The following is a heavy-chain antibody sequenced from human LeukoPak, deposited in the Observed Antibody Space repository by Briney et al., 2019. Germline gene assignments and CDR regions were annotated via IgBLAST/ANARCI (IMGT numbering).Heavy chain of an antibody. D-gene: IGHD3-9*01. V-gene: IGHV5-51*01. CDR3: ARHGYDILTGYLNIFSDY. Sequence: GESLKISCKGSGYSFTNYWIGWVRQMPGKGLEWMGIIYPGDSDTRYSPSFQGQVTLSADKSISTAYLQWSSLKASDTAMYYCARHGYDILTGYLNIFSDYWGQGTLVTVSS. CDR2: IYPGDSDT. CDR1: GYSFTNYW. J-gene: IGHJ4*02.